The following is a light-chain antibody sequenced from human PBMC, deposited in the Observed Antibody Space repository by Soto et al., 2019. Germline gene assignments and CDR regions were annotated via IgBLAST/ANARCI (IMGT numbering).Light chain of an antibody. V-gene: IGKV3-15*01. CDR2: GSS. Sequence: VLIQPPSVSGSPGQSVTISCTGTSSDVGSYDYVSWYQHRSGQAPRLLVDGSSTRATGIPARFSGSGSVTEFTLSISSPQSEDFAVYYCQQYNISPRTFGQGTKVDI. J-gene: IGKJ1*01. CDR1: SDVGSYDY. CDR3: QQYNISPRT.